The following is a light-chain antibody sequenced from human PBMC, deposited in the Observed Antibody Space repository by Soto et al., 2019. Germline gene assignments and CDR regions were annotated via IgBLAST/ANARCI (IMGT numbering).Light chain of an antibody. CDR3: QHSYSNPWT. Sequence: DSQMTQAPSSLSASVGDRVTITCRASQSISSYLNWYLHRPGKAPKLLIYAASSLQSGVPSRFSGSGSGTDFTLTISSLQPEDFATYYCQHSYSNPWTFGQGTKVDIK. J-gene: IGKJ1*01. V-gene: IGKV1-39*01. CDR2: AAS. CDR1: QSISSY.